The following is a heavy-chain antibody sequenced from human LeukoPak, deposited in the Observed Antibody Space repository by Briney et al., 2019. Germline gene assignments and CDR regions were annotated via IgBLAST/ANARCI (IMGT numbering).Heavy chain of an antibody. CDR1: GGSFSGYY. V-gene: IGHV4-34*01. Sequence: SETLSLTWAVYGGSFSGYYWSWIRQPPGKGLEWIGEINHSGSTNYNPSLKSRVTISVDTSKNQFSLKLSSVTAADTAVYYCARDETYYYYGMDVWGQGTTVTVSS. J-gene: IGHJ6*02. CDR3: ARDETYYYYGMDV. CDR2: INHSGST.